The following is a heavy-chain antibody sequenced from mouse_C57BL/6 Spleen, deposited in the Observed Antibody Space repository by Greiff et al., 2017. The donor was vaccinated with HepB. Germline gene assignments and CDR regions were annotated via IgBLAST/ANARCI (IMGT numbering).Heavy chain of an antibody. CDR3: ARSRKDYFDY. CDR2: IYPGGGYT. CDR1: GYTFTNYW. V-gene: IGHV1-63*01. J-gene: IGHJ2*01. Sequence: VQLVESGAELVRPGTSVKMSCKASGYTFTNYWIGWAKQRPGHGLEWIGDIYPGGGYTNYNEKFKGKATLTADKSSSTAYMQFSSLTSEDSAIYYCARSRKDYFDYWGQGTTLTVSS.